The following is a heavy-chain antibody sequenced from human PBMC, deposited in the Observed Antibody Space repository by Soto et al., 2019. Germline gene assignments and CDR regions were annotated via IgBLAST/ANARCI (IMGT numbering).Heavy chain of an antibody. CDR2: ISSSSSYI. V-gene: IGHV3-21*01. CDR1: GFTFSSYS. Sequence: EVQLVESGGGLVKPGGSLRLSCAASGFTFSSYSMNWVRQAPGKGLEWVSSISSSSSYIYYADSVKGRFTISRDNAKNPLYLQMNRLRAEDTAVYYCASDNAGVVITPDYYYGMDVWGQGTTVTVSS. CDR3: ASDNAGVVITPDYYYGMDV. J-gene: IGHJ6*02. D-gene: IGHD3-22*01.